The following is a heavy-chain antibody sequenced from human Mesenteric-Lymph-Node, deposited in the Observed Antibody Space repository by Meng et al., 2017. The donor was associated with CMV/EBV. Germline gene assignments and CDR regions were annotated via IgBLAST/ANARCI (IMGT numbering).Heavy chain of an antibody. CDR1: GGSFTGYY. CDR2: INHSGST. Sequence: YGGSFTGYYWSWIRQPPGKGLEWIGEINHSGSTNCNPSLKSRVTISVDTSKNQFSLNLSSVTAADTAVYSCARRLIDSSGRENYFDYWGQGTLVTVSS. J-gene: IGHJ4*02. V-gene: IGHV4-34*01. CDR3: ARRLIDSSGRENYFDY. D-gene: IGHD3-22*01.